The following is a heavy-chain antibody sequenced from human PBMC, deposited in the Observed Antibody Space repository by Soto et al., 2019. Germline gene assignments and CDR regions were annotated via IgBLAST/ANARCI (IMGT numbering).Heavy chain of an antibody. D-gene: IGHD5-12*01. V-gene: IGHV4-61*08. CDR3: ARAGGGWLPNLGAFDI. Sequence: SETLSLTCTVSGASVSSTGFYWSWIRLTPGKGLEWIGYIYYSGSTIYSPSLKSRVTISVDTSKNHFSLRLSSVTAADTAMYYCARAGGGWLPNLGAFDIWGQGTMVTVS. J-gene: IGHJ3*02. CDR1: GASVSSTGFY. CDR2: IYYSGST.